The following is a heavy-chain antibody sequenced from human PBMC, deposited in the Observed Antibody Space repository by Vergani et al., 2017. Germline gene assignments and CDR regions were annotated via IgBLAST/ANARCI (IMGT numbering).Heavy chain of an antibody. CDR2: IYNSGST. J-gene: IGHJ3*02. D-gene: IGHD6-13*01. V-gene: IGHV4-4*02. CDR1: GGSISSSNW. Sequence: QVQLQESGPGLVKPSGTLSLTCAVSGGSISSSNWWSWVRQPPGKGLEWIGEIYNSGSTNYNTSIKSRVTISVDKSKNQFSLKMSAVTAAVTAVYYCAREHISSWYHRGAFDIWGQGTMVTVAS. CDR3: AREHISSWYHRGAFDI.